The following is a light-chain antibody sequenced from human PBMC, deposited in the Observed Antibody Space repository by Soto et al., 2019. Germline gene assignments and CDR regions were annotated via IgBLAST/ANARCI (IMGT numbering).Light chain of an antibody. J-gene: IGKJ5*01. CDR1: QSISSY. CDR3: QQRSNWPPKIT. V-gene: IGKV1-39*01. Sequence: DIQMTQSPSSLSASVGDRVTITCRASQSISSYLNWYQQKPGKAPNLLIYGASNLETGVPSRFSGSGSGTDFTLTISSLEPEDFAVYYCQQRSNWPPKITFGQGTRLEIK. CDR2: GAS.